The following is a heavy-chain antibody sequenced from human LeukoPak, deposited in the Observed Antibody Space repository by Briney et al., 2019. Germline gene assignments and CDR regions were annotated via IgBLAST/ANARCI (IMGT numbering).Heavy chain of an antibody. CDR3: ARVWRGYYDSSGPTYDAFDI. CDR1: GGTFSSYA. D-gene: IGHD3-22*01. V-gene: IGHV1-69*13. CDR2: IIPIFGTA. J-gene: IGHJ3*02. Sequence: ASVKVSCKASGGTFSSYAISWVRQAPGQGLEWMGGIIPIFGTANYAQKFQGRVTITADESTSTAYMELSSLRSEDTAVYYCARVWRGYYDSSGPTYDAFDIWGQGTMVTVSS.